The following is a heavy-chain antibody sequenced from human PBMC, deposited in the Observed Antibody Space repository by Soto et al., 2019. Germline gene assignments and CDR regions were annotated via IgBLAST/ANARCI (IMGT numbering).Heavy chain of an antibody. V-gene: IGHV1-3*01. J-gene: IGHJ4*02. D-gene: IGHD3-22*01. CDR3: ARFGYFDSDGFPRPYHY. CDR2: INGGNDKT. CDR1: GYNFTAYA. Sequence: ASVKVSCKASGYNFTAYAIYWVRQAPRQRLEWLGWINGGNDKTGYSQRFQGRLSITKKTSATTAFMELSNLRSEDTAVYYCARFGYFDSDGFPRPYHYSDPGTLVTL.